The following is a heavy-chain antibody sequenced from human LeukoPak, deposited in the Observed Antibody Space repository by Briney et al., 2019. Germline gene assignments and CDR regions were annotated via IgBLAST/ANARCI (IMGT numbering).Heavy chain of an antibody. D-gene: IGHD3-22*01. Sequence: ASVKVSCKASGYTFNSSYMHWVRQAPGQGLEWMGIINPSDDSTRYAQKFQGRVTMTKDTSTNTVYMHLSSLSSDDTAVYYCAREDYYYDSSGYYPLYYYGMDVWGQGTTVTVSS. J-gene: IGHJ6*02. CDR3: AREDYYYDSSGYYPLYYYGMDV. CDR2: INPSDDST. V-gene: IGHV1-46*02. CDR1: GYTFNSSY.